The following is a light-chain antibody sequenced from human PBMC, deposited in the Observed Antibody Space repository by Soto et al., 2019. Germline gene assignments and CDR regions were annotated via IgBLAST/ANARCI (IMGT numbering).Light chain of an antibody. J-gene: IGKJ1*01. CDR1: QDIGHY. Sequence: DIQMTQSPSSLSSSLGDRVTITCRASQDIGHYLNWYQHKPGKAPKLLIYDASSLETGVPSRFSGSASGTEVTLTISSLQNDDFATYYCQQYDTYSWTFGRGTKVDIK. CDR2: DAS. V-gene: IGKV1-33*01. CDR3: QQYDTYSWT.